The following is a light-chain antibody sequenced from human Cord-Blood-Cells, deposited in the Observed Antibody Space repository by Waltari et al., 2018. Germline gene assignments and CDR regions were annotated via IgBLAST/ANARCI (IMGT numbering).Light chain of an antibody. CDR2: DAS. CDR3: QQRSNWPLT. V-gene: IGKV3-11*01. Sequence: EIVLTQSPATLSLSPGEIATLSCRASQSVSSYLAWYQQKPGQAPRLLIYDASHRATCSPARFSGRGSGTDFTFTLSSLEPEDFAVYYWQQRSNWPLTFGGGTKVEIK. CDR1: QSVSSY. J-gene: IGKJ4*01.